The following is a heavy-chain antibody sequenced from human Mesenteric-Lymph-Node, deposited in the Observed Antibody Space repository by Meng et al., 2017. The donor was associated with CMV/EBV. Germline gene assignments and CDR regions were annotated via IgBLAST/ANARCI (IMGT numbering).Heavy chain of an antibody. D-gene: IGHD2-15*01. CDR2: MSPNSGST. Sequence: ASVKVSCKASGYTFTSYEINWVRQATGQGLEWMGWMSPNSGSTVYAQEFQGRVTMTRNTAINTAYMELSSLRSDDTAVYYCARFAADALDYWGQGTLVTVSS. J-gene: IGHJ4*02. CDR3: ARFAADALDY. V-gene: IGHV1-8*01. CDR1: GYTFTSYE.